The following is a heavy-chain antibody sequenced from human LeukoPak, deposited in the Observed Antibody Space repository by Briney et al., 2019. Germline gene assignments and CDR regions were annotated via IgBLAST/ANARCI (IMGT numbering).Heavy chain of an antibody. Sequence: GGSLRLSCAASGFTFSSYSMNWVRQAPGKGLEWVSSISSSSSYIYYADSVKGRFTISRDNSKNTLYLQMNSLRAEDTAVYYCAKDQRDNILTTYPYIFWDYWGQGTLVTVSS. CDR1: GFTFSSYS. V-gene: IGHV3-21*04. CDR3: AKDQRDNILTTYPYIFWDY. J-gene: IGHJ4*02. D-gene: IGHD3-9*01. CDR2: ISSSSSYI.